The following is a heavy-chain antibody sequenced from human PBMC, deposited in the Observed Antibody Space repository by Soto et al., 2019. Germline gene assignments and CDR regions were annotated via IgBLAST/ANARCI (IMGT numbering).Heavy chain of an antibody. Sequence: GGSLRLSCAASGFTFSSYGMHWVRQAPGKGLEWVAVISYDGSNKYYADSVKGRFTISRDNSKNTLYLQMNSLRAEDTAVYYCAKNSGSYSNIYDYWGQGTLVTVSS. CDR3: AKNSGSYSNIYDY. D-gene: IGHD1-26*01. CDR2: ISYDGSNK. CDR1: GFTFSSYG. V-gene: IGHV3-30*18. J-gene: IGHJ4*02.